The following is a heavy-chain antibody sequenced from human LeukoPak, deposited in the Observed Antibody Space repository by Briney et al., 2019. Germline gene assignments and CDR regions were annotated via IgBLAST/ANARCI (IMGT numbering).Heavy chain of an antibody. D-gene: IGHD3-16*01. Sequence: SETLSLTCAVSGYSITSSSWWGWIRQPPGKGLEWIGYIYHSGTTYYNPSLQSRVTMSVDTSKNQFSLKLNSVTAADTAVYYCARHYGPWGQGTLVTVSS. J-gene: IGHJ5*02. V-gene: IGHV4-28*01. CDR2: IYHSGTT. CDR1: GYSITSSSW. CDR3: ARHYGP.